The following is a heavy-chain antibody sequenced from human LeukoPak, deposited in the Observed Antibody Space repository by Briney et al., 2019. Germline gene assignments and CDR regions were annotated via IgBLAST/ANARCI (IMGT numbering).Heavy chain of an antibody. V-gene: IGHV3-23*01. CDR2: ISGDGREI. D-gene: IGHD3-3*01. Sequence: PGGSLRLSCAASAFTFSSYGMSWVRQAPGKGLEWVSAISGDGREIFYADAVKGRFAISRDNSKNTLYLQMNSLRDEDTALYYCAIHGGGTIRIEAFDVWGQGTMVTISS. CDR1: AFTFSSYG. J-gene: IGHJ3*01. CDR3: AIHGGGTIRIEAFDV.